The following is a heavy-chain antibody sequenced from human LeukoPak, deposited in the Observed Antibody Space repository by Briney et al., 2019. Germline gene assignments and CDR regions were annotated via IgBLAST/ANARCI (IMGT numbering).Heavy chain of an antibody. V-gene: IGHV7-4-1*02. CDR2: INTNTGNP. D-gene: IGHD6-19*01. CDR3: AREYSSGWYRSNDY. Sequence: ASVKVSCKASGGTLSSYAISWVRQAPGQGLEWMGWINTNTGNPTYAQGFTGRFVFSLDTSVSTAYLQISSLKAEDTAVYYCAREYSSGWYRSNDYWGQGTLVTVSS. CDR1: GGTLSSYA. J-gene: IGHJ4*02.